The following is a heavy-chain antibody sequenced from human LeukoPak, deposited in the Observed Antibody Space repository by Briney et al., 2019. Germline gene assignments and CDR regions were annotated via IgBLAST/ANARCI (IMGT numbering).Heavy chain of an antibody. CDR2: IKQDGSEK. Sequence: TGGSLRLSCAASGLIFSSSAMSWVRQAPGKGLEWVANIKQDGSEKYYVDSVKGRFTISRDNAKNSLYLQMNSLRAEDTAVYYCARMGLRYDFWSGYLPSYGMDVWGQGTTVTVSS. CDR1: GLIFSSSA. J-gene: IGHJ6*02. CDR3: ARMGLRYDFWSGYLPSYGMDV. V-gene: IGHV3-7*01. D-gene: IGHD3-3*01.